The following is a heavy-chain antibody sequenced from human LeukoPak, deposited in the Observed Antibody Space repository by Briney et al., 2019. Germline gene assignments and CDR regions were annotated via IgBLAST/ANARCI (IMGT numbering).Heavy chain of an antibody. Sequence: SETLCLTCTVSGGSISSYYRSWIRQPPGKGLGWMGYIYYSGSTNYNPYLKSGVTISVDTSKNQFSLKLRSVTAADTAVYYCARAQPRRVPAAIVLDYWGQGTLVTVSS. CDR3: ARAQPRRVPAAIVLDY. J-gene: IGHJ4*02. CDR1: GGSISSYY. V-gene: IGHV4-59*01. D-gene: IGHD2-2*01. CDR2: IYYSGST.